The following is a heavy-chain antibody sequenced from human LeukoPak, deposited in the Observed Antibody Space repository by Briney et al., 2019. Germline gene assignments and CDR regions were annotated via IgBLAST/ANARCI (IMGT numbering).Heavy chain of an antibody. Sequence: SETLSLTCTVSGGSINNYYWSWIRRSPGKGLEWIGYIYFTGITNYSPSLKSRVTISVDTSKNQFSLNLSSVTAADTAIYYCARGIFGLVNVFDAWGQGTLVTVSS. CDR1: GGSINNYY. V-gene: IGHV4-59*01. J-gene: IGHJ5*02. CDR3: ARGIFGLVNVFDA. CDR2: IYFTGIT. D-gene: IGHD3/OR15-3a*01.